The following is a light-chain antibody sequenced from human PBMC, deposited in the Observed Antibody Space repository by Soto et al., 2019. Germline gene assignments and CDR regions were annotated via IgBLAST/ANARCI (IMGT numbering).Light chain of an antibody. CDR1: QSISNF. J-gene: IGKJ4*01. CDR2: DAS. CDR3: HQRSNWPPFT. Sequence: EIVLTQSPATLSLSPGERATLSCRASQSISNFLAWYQQKPGQAPRLLIYDASKRATDIPDRFTGSGSGTDFTLTISSLEPEDFAVYYCHQRSNWPPFTFGGGTKVDIK. V-gene: IGKV3-11*01.